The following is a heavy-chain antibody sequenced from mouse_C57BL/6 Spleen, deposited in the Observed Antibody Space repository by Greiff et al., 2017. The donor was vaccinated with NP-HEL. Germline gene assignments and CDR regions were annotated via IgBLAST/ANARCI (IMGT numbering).Heavy chain of an antibody. J-gene: IGHJ2*01. CDR2: INPNNGGT. CDR3: ARWVYYDYDGTFDD. V-gene: IGHV1-26*01. Sequence: EVQLQQSGPELVKPGASVKISCKASGYTFTDYYMNWVKQSHGKSLEWIGDINPNNGGTSYNQKFKGKATLTVDKSSSTAYMQLSSLTSEDSAVYYCARWVYYDYDGTFDDWGQGTTLTVSS. CDR1: GYTFTDYY. D-gene: IGHD2-4*01.